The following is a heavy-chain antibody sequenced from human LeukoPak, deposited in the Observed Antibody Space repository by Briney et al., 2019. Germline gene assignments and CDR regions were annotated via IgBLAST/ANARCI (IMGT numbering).Heavy chain of an antibody. D-gene: IGHD5-18*01. CDR3: AREGYAYGVSFYYGLDV. CDR1: GFTFRSYS. Sequence: PGRSLRLFCAASGFTFRSYSMHWVRQAPGKGLEWVAVISYDGSNKYYADSVKGRFTISRDNSKNTLYLQMNSLREEDMAVYYCAREGYAYGVSFYYGLDVWGQGTTVTVSS. J-gene: IGHJ6*02. CDR2: ISYDGSNK. V-gene: IGHV3-30-3*01.